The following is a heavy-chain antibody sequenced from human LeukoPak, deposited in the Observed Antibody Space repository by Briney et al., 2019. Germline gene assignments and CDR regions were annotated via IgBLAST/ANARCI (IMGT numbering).Heavy chain of an antibody. D-gene: IGHD2-15*01. CDR1: GFTFSSYW. J-gene: IGHJ5*02. CDR2: INHSGNT. V-gene: IGHV4-34*01. Sequence: GSLRLSCAASGFTFSSYWMHWIRQPPGKGLEWIGEINHSGNTNYNPSLKSRVTISVDTSKNHFSLKLSSVTAADTAVYYCARELIVVVVAATPTSWFDPWGQGTLVTVSS. CDR3: ARELIVVVVAATPTSWFDP.